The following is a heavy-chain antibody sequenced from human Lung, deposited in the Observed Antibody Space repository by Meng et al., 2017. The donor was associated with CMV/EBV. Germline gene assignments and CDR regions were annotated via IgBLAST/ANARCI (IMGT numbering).Heavy chain of an antibody. Sequence: QGQLVYSGAEVRKPGASVKVSCEASGFIFTSYAISWVRQAPGQGLQYMGWISAYNGNTNYAQELQGRVTMTTDTSTSTAYMELRSLRFDDTAVYYCARFYCSSTSCPHVLFDYWGQGTLVTVSS. CDR3: ARFYCSSTSCPHVLFDY. CDR1: GFIFTSYA. V-gene: IGHV1-18*01. D-gene: IGHD2-2*01. J-gene: IGHJ4*02. CDR2: ISAYNGNT.